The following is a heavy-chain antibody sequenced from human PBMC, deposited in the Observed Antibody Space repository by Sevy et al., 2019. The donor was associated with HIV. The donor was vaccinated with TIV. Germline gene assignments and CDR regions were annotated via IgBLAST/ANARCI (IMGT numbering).Heavy chain of an antibody. CDR3: ARPYCSGGSCPNWFDP. CDR2: FDPEDGKT. V-gene: IGHV1-24*01. Sequence: ASVKVSCKVSGHTLSEFAMHWVRLAPGKGLEWMGTFDPEDGKTLYAQKFQGRVTMTRDTSISTAYMELSRLRSDDTAVYYCARPYCSGGSCPNWFDPWGQGTLVTVSS. J-gene: IGHJ5*02. CDR1: GHTLSEFA. D-gene: IGHD2-15*01.